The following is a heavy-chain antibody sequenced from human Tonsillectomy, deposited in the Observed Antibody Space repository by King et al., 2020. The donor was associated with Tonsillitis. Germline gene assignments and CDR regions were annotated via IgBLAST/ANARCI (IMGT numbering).Heavy chain of an antibody. Sequence: VQLQESGPGLVKPSETLSLTCTVSGGSISGYYWSWVRQPPGKGLEGIGYIYYRGSTNYHPSLKSRVSMSVDTSKNQFSLKLSSVTAADTAVYYCARGGGNSGWYGCTFDIWGQGTMVTVSS. CDR2: IYYRGST. J-gene: IGHJ3*02. D-gene: IGHD6-13*01. CDR3: ARGGGNSGWYGCTFDI. CDR1: GGSISGYY. V-gene: IGHV4-59*01.